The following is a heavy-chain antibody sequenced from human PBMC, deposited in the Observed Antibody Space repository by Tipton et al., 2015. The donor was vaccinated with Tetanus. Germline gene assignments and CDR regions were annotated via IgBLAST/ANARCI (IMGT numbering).Heavy chain of an antibody. Sequence: TLSLTCTVSGGSISTYHWNWIQQFPGKGLEWIGYIDYFGTTKYNPSLKSRVAMSVDTSKNQLSLKLSSETSADTAVYYCARTSGYLYSSYWGQGTLVTVSS. J-gene: IGHJ1*01. CDR2: IDYFGTT. D-gene: IGHD3-3*01. V-gene: IGHV4-59*01. CDR3: ARTSGYLYSSY. CDR1: GGSISTYH.